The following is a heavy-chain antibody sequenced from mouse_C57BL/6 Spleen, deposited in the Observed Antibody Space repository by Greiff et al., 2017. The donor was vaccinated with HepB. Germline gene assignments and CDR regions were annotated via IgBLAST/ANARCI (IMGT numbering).Heavy chain of an antibody. D-gene: IGHD1-1*01. V-gene: IGHV5-4*01. J-gene: IGHJ4*01. Sequence: EVKLEESGGGLVKPGGSLKLSCAASGFTFSSYAMSWVRQTPEKRLEWVATISDGGSYTYYPDNVKGRFTISRDNAKNNLYLHMSHLKSEDTAMYYCARDRITTDYAMDYWGQGTSVTVSS. CDR2: ISDGGSYT. CDR1: GFTFSSYA. CDR3: ARDRITTDYAMDY.